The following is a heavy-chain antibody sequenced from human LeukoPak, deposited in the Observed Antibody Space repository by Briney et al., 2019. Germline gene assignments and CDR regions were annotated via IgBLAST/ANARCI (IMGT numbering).Heavy chain of an antibody. J-gene: IGHJ5*02. CDR3: ATPARGGSALP. CDR2: IQHDGSEQ. V-gene: IGHV3-7*01. CDR1: GFTFSSYG. D-gene: IGHD6-19*01. Sequence: GGSLRLSCAASGFTFSSYGIHWVRQGPGKGLEWVANIQHDGSEQYYVDSVKGRFTISRDNTKKSLFLQINSLRAEDTAVYYCATPARGGSALPWGQGTLVTVSS.